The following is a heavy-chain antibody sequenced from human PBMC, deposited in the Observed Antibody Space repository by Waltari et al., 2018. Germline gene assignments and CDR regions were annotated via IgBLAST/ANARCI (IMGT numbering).Heavy chain of an antibody. CDR3: ARESAFSTSWYPGFDP. J-gene: IGHJ5*02. CDR1: GYTLTPYY. D-gene: IGHD2-2*01. CDR2: INPNSGDT. V-gene: IGHV1-2*06. Sequence: QVQLVQSGAEVKKPGASVKVSCKASGYTLTPYYIPRVRQAPGQGLEWMGRINPNSGDTNYARKFQDRVTMTRDTSVNTAYMVVGRLTSDDTAVYFCARESAFSTSWYPGFDPWGQGTLVTVAS.